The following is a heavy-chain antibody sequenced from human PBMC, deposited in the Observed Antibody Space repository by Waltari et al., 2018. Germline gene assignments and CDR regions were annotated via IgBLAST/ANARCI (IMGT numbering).Heavy chain of an antibody. J-gene: IGHJ3*02. Sequence: QVQLQQWGAGLLKPSETLSLTCAVYGGSFSGYYWSWIRQPPGKGLEWIGEINHSGSTNYNPTHKSRLTISVDTSKNQFSLKLSSVTAADTAVYYCARGLTIFGVVDAFDIWGQGTMVTVSS. V-gene: IGHV4-34*01. CDR3: ARGLTIFGVVDAFDI. CDR2: INHSGST. CDR1: GGSFSGYY. D-gene: IGHD3-3*01.